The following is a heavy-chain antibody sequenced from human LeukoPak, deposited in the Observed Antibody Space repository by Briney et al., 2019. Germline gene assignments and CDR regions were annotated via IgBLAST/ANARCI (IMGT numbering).Heavy chain of an antibody. CDR2: ISYSGST. V-gene: IGHV4-59*01. J-gene: IGHJ4*02. CDR1: GGSISNYY. D-gene: IGHD2-15*01. Sequence: SETLSLTCTVSGGSISNYYWSWLRQPPGKGLEWIGYISYSGSTISNPSLKSRVTISLDTSKNQFSLKLTSVTAADTALYYCARTILYCSGGSCYSSLYYWGQGTLVTVSS. CDR3: ARTILYCSGGSCYSSLYY.